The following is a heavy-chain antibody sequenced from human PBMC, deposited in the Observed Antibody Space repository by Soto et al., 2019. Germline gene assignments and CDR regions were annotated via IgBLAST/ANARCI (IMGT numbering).Heavy chain of an antibody. CDR3: ARVRYDSSGYDDYYGMDV. V-gene: IGHV6-1*01. CDR2: TYYRSKWYN. CDR1: GDSVSSNSAA. D-gene: IGHD3-22*01. J-gene: IGHJ6*02. Sequence: SQTLSLTCAISGDSVSSNSAAWNWIRQSPSRGLEWLGRTYYRSKWYNDYAVSVKSRITINPDTSKKQISLQLNSVTPEDTAVYYCARVRYDSSGYDDYYGMDVWGQGTTVTVSS.